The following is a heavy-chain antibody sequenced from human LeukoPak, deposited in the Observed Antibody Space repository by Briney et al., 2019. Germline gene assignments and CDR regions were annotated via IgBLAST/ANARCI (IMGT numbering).Heavy chain of an antibody. D-gene: IGHD5-24*01. CDR2: IIPILGIA. V-gene: IGHV1-69*04. J-gene: IGHJ4*02. CDR3: ARGLMATIVDY. CDR1: GGTFSSYA. Sequence: SVKVSCKASGGTFSSYAISWVRQAPGQGLEWMGRIIPILGIANYAQKFQGRVTITADKSTSTAYMELSSLRSEDTAVYYCARGLMATIVDYWGQGTLVTVSS.